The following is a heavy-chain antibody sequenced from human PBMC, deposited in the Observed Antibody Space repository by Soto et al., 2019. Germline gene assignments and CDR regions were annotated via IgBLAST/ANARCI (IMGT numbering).Heavy chain of an antibody. CDR2: VSANADGT. Sequence: GGSLRLSCAASGFIFSNYAMNWVRQAPGKGLEWVSFVSANADGTFYADSVKGRFSISRDNSKNTLYLQMNNLRAEDTAIYYYSKGRLSFDFWGQGTLVTVSS. J-gene: IGHJ4*02. CDR3: SKGRLSFDF. V-gene: IGHV3-23*01. CDR1: GFIFSNYA.